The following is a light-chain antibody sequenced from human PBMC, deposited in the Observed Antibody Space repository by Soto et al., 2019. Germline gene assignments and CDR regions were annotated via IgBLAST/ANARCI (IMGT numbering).Light chain of an antibody. J-gene: IGKJ1*01. CDR3: QHYNSYSEA. CDR1: QTISSW. V-gene: IGKV1-5*03. Sequence: NQMTQSPSTLSGTVGDRVTLTCRASQTISSWLAWYQQKPGKAPKLLIYKASTLKSGVPSRFSGSGSGTEFTLTISSLQPDDFATYYCQHYNSYSEAFAQRAKVDI. CDR2: KAS.